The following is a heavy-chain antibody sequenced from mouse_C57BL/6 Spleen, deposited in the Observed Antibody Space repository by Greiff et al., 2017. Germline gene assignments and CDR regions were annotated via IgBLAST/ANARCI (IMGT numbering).Heavy chain of an antibody. V-gene: IGHV1-26*01. CDR3: ARYEDRFAY. Sequence: VQLQQSGPELVKPGASVKISCKASGYTFTDYYMNWVKQSHGKSLEWIGDINPNNGGTSYNQKFKGKATLTVDKSSSTAYMELRSLTSEDSAVYYCARYEDRFAYWGQGTLVTVSA. CDR1: GYTFTDYY. D-gene: IGHD2-12*01. J-gene: IGHJ3*01. CDR2: INPNNGGT.